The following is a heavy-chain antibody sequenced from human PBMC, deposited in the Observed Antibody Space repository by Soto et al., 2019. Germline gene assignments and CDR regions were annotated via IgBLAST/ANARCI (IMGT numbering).Heavy chain of an antibody. CDR1: GYSFPKYY. Sequence: GESLKISCKGSGYSFPKYYIGWVRQMPGKDLEWMAIIYPDDSDTRYSPSFQGQVTISADKSISTAYLQWSSLKASDTAMYYCARRYSSSSDYYGMDVWGQGTTVTVSS. V-gene: IGHV5-51*01. J-gene: IGHJ6*02. CDR3: ARRYSSSSDYYGMDV. D-gene: IGHD6-6*01. CDR2: IYPDDSDT.